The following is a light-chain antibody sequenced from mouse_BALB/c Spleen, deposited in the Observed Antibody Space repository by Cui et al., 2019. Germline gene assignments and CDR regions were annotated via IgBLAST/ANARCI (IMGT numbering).Light chain of an antibody. J-gene: IGKJ1*01. Sequence: QIVPTQSPAIMSASLGEEITLTCSASSSVSYIHWYQQKSGTSPKLLIYSTSNLASGVPSRFSGSGSGTVYSLTISSVEAEDAADYYCHQWSSYPWTFGGGTKLEIK. V-gene: IGKV4-80*01. CDR2: STS. CDR3: HQWSSYPWT. CDR1: SSVSY.